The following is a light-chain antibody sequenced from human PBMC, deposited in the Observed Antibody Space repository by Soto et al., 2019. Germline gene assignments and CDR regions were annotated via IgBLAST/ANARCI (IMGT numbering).Light chain of an antibody. V-gene: IGKV3-15*01. CDR1: QSVSST. CDR2: GAS. CDR3: QQYYSWPRT. Sequence: EILMTQSPATLSVSPGERATLYCRASQSVSSTLAWYQQKPGQAPRLLIYGASTRATDIPARFSGSGSGTEFTLTISSLQSEDFAVYYCQQYYSWPRTFGQGTKVEIK. J-gene: IGKJ1*01.